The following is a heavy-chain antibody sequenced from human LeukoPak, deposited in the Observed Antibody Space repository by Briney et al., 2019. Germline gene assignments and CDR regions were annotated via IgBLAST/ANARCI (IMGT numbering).Heavy chain of an antibody. CDR2: IYFSGST. V-gene: IGHV4-39*01. J-gene: IGHJ4*02. Sequence: SETLSLTCTVSGGSISSSSYYWGWIRQPPGKGLEWIGSIYFSGSTYYNVSLQNRVTISGDTSKHQFSLNLYSVTAADTAVYYCARFPGKYGDYPYWGQGTLVTVSS. CDR1: GGSISSSSYY. CDR3: ARFPGKYGDYPY. D-gene: IGHD4-17*01.